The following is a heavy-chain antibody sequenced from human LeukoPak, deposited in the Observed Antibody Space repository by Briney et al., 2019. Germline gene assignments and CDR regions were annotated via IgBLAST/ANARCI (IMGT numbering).Heavy chain of an antibody. Sequence: GGSLRLSCAASGFTLSRHWMSWVRQAPGKGLEWVASIRQDGSEKYYVDSVKGRFAISRDNAKNSLYLQMNSLRAEDTAVYYCAREELLGAYYYYGMDVWGQGTTVTVSS. V-gene: IGHV3-7*01. D-gene: IGHD1-26*01. J-gene: IGHJ6*02. CDR3: AREELLGAYYYYGMDV. CDR2: IRQDGSEK. CDR1: GFTLSRHW.